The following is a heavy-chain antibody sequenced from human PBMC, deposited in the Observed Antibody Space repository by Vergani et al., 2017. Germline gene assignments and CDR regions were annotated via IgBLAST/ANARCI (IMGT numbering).Heavy chain of an antibody. Sequence: QLQLQESGPGLVKPSETLSLTCTVSGGSISSSSYYWGWIRQPPGKGLEWIGSIYYSGSTYYNPSLKSRVTISVDTSKNQFSLKLSSVTAADTAVYYCARVGGYNDIQHMDVWGKGPTVTVSS. V-gene: IGHV4-39*07. CDR3: ARVGGYNDIQHMDV. CDR2: IYYSGST. J-gene: IGHJ6*03. CDR1: GGSISSSSYY. D-gene: IGHD5-24*01.